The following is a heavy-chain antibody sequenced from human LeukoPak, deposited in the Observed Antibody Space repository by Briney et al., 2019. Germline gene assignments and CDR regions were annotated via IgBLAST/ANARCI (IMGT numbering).Heavy chain of an antibody. CDR2: ISSSSSYI. CDR1: GFTFSSYT. V-gene: IGHV3-21*01. J-gene: IGHJ4*02. CDR3: ARAGGDGYNPNTY. Sequence: PGGSLRLSCAASGFTFSSYTMNWVRQAPGKGLELVSSISSSSSYIYYADSVKGRFTISRDNAKNSLYLQMNSLRAEDTAVYYCARAGGDGYNPNTYWGQGTLVTVSS. D-gene: IGHD5-24*01.